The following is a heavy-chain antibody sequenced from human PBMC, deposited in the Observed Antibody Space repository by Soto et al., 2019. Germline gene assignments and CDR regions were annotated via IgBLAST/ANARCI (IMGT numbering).Heavy chain of an antibody. J-gene: IGHJ6*02. CDR3: AKKPSYYYYGMDV. CDR1: GFTFSSYA. CDR2: ISGSGGST. Sequence: LRLSCAASGFTFSSYAMSWVRQAPGKGLEWVSAISGSGGSTYYADSVKGRFTISRDNSKNTLYLQMNSLRAEDTAVYYCAKKPSYYYYGMDVWGQGTTVTVSS. V-gene: IGHV3-23*01.